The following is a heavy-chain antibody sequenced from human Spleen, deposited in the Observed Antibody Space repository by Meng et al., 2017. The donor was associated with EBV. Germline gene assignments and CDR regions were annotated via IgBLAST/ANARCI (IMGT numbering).Heavy chain of an antibody. J-gene: IGHJ4*02. V-gene: IGHV4-4*02. CDR1: GGSSSGYYW. CDR3: ARGRGGYYIFDY. D-gene: IGHD3-22*01. CDR2: IYHSGRT. Sequence: PQGSGPGLVKPSGPLPLTCHVLGGSSSGYYWYSWVRQPPGKGLEWIGEIYHSGRTNYNPSLKSRATISADKSETQFSLNLKSVTAADTAVYYCARGRGGYYIFDYWGQGTLVTVSS.